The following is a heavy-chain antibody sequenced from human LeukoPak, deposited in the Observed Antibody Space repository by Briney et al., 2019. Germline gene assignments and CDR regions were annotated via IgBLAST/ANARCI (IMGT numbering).Heavy chain of an antibody. CDR1: GYTLTELS. D-gene: IGHD3-16*02. J-gene: IGHJ4*02. CDR2: FDPEDGET. Sequence: ASVKVSCKVSGYTLTELSMHWVRQAPGKGLEWMGGFDPEDGETIYAQKFQGRVTMTEDTSTDTAYMELSSLRSEDTAVYYCATVRGMITFGGVIPYYFDYWGQGTLVPVSS. CDR3: ATVRGMITFGGVIPYYFDY. V-gene: IGHV1-24*01.